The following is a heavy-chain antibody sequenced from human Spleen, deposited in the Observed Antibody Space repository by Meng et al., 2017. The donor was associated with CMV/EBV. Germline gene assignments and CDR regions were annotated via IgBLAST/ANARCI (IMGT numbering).Heavy chain of an antibody. CDR3: ARHIVVVVAATPGWFDP. D-gene: IGHD2-15*01. J-gene: IGHJ5*02. Sequence: SETLSLTCAVYVGSFSGYYWNWIRQPPGKGLEWIGEISHSGITNYNPSLRGRVTISVDTSKNQFSLKLSSVTAADTAVYYCARHIVVVVAATPGWFDPWGQGTLVTVSS. CDR2: ISHSGIT. V-gene: IGHV4-34*01. CDR1: VGSFSGYY.